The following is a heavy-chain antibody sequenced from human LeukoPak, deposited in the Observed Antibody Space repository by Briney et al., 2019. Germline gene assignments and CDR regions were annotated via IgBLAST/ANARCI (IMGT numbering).Heavy chain of an antibody. CDR1: GFTFSSYG. CDR2: ISYDGSNK. CDR3: AKDPPYYDSSGYYYAPLDY. J-gene: IGHJ4*02. D-gene: IGHD3-22*01. Sequence: GGSLRLSCAASGFTFSSYGVHWVRRAPGKGLEGVEDISYDGSNKYYADSVKGRFSVSRDNSKNTLYLQMNGLRAEDTAVSYCAKDPPYYDSSGYYYAPLDYWGQGTLVTVSS. V-gene: IGHV3-30*18.